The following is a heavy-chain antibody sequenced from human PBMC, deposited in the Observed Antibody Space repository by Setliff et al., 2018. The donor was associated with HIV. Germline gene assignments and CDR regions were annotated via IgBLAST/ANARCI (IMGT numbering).Heavy chain of an antibody. CDR2: IGTGGDT. J-gene: IGHJ6*02. CDR1: GFAFSDYD. CDR3: TRELNGHTSSHYYFGLDV. Sequence: GGSLRLSCATSGFAFSDYDFHWVRQVTGEGLEWVSAIGTGGDTYYADSVKGRFTISRENAKNSLYLQMNNVRAGGTAVYYCTRELNGHTSSHYYFGLDVWGQGTTVTVSS. V-gene: IGHV3-13*01. D-gene: IGHD6-6*01.